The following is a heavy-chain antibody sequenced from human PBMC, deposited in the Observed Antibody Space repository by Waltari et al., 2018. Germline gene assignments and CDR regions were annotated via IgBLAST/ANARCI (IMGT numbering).Heavy chain of an antibody. CDR1: GFTYDDVA. Sequence: EVQLVESGGALVQPGRSLRLSCATSGFTYDDVARHWVRQVPGKGLEWVAGITWNSGKVDYAGSVKCRFTISRDNAKNLLFLQMNSLRPEDTALYYCTKDLTHTNYEGFANWGLGTLVTVSS. V-gene: IGHV3-9*01. D-gene: IGHD3-16*01. CDR2: ITWNSGKV. CDR3: TKDLTHTNYEGFAN. J-gene: IGHJ4*02.